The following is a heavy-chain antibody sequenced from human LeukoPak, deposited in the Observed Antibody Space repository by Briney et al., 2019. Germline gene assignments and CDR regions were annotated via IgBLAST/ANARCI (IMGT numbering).Heavy chain of an antibody. D-gene: IGHD2-8*02. CDR1: GYSISSGYY. J-gene: IGHJ4*02. CDR3: ARGGVLLGIDY. V-gene: IGHV4-38-2*02. Sequence: SETLSLTCTVSGYSISSGYYWGWIRQPPGKGLEWIGSIYHSGCTNYNPSLKSRVTISVDTSKNQFSLKLSSVTAADTAVYYCARGGVLLGIDYWGQGTLVTVSS. CDR2: IYHSGCT.